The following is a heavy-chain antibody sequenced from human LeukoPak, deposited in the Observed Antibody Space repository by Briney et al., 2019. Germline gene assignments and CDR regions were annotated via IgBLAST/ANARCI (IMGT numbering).Heavy chain of an antibody. D-gene: IGHD2-2*01. CDR2: ISAYNGNT. J-gene: IGHJ6*02. V-gene: IGHV1-18*01. CDR3: ARERGGTSCYDV. Sequence: GASVTVSFTASGYTFTIYGISWVRQAPGQGLEWMGWISAYNGNTNYAQKLQGRVTMTTDTSTSTAYMELRSLRSDDTAVYYCARERGGTSCYDVWGQGTTVTVSS. CDR1: GYTFTIYG.